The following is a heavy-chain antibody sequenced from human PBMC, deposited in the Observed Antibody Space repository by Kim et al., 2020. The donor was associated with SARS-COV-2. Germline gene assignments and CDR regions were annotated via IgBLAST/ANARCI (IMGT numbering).Heavy chain of an antibody. CDR2: INHSGST. Sequence: SETLSLTCAVYGGSFSGYYWSWIRQPPGKGLEWIGEINHSGSTNYNPSLKSRVTISVDTSKNQFSLKLSSVTAADTAVYYCARAGRSSWYYFDYWGQGTL. J-gene: IGHJ4*02. CDR1: GGSFSGYY. D-gene: IGHD6-13*01. V-gene: IGHV4-34*01. CDR3: ARAGRSSWYYFDY.